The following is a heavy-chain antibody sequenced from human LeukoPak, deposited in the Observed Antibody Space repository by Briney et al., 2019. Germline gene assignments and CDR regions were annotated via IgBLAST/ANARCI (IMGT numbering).Heavy chain of an antibody. J-gene: IGHJ5*02. CDR3: ARYCSGGSCYGDWFDP. CDR1: GFTFSNYW. D-gene: IGHD2-15*01. Sequence: PGGSLRLSCAASGFTFSNYWMAWVRQAPGKGLEWVANIAQDGGEKYYVDSVKGRFTISRDNAKNSLYLQMNSLRAEDTAVYYCARYCSGGSCYGDWFDPWGQGTLVTVSS. CDR2: IAQDGGEK. V-gene: IGHV3-7*01.